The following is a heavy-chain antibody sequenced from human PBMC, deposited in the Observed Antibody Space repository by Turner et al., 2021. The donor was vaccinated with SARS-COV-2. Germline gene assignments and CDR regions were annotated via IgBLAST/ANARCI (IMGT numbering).Heavy chain of an antibody. CDR3: ARAHLGSYYYGMDV. CDR2: ISYDGINK. Sequence: QVQQVESGGGVVQPGRSLRLSCAASGFTFSSYALHWVRQAPGKGLEWVALISYDGINKYYADSVKGRFTISRDNSKNTLYLQMNNLRAEDTAVYYCARAHLGSYYYGMDVWGQGTTVTVSS. V-gene: IGHV3-30-3*01. J-gene: IGHJ6*02. D-gene: IGHD3-16*01. CDR1: GFTFSSYA.